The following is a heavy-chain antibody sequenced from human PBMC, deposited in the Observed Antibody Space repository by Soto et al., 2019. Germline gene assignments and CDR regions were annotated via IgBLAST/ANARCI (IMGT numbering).Heavy chain of an antibody. CDR3: ARSPGVFDY. J-gene: IGHJ4*02. Sequence: QVQLVQSGAEVKKPGSSVKVSCKASGGTFSSFAISWGRQAPGQGLEWMGGLVPVFGTANYAQKFQDRVTSTADKATSTSYMELSSLRSEDTAVYYCARSPGVFDYWGQGTLVTVSS. CDR1: GGTFSSFA. CDR2: LVPVFGTA. D-gene: IGHD3-10*01. V-gene: IGHV1-69*06.